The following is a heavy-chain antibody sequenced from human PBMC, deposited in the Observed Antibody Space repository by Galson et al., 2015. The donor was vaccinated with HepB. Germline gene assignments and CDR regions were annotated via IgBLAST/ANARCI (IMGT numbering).Heavy chain of an antibody. CDR1: GYTFTGYY. Sequence: SVKVSCKASGYTFTGYYMHWVRQAPGQGLEWMGWINPNSGGTNYAQKFQGRVTMTRDTSISTAYMELSRLRSDDTAVYHCARDRYTTRVRGYYYYYMDVWGKGTTVTVSS. J-gene: IGHJ6*03. CDR2: INPNSGGT. CDR3: ARDRYTTRVRGYYYYYMDV. V-gene: IGHV1-2*02. D-gene: IGHD3-16*02.